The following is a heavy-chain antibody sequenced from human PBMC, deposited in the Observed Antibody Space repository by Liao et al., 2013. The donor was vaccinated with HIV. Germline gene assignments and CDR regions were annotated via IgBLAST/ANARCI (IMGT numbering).Heavy chain of an antibody. CDR3: TSDFLR. CDR1: GDSISSAY. J-gene: IGHJ4*02. Sequence: QVQLQESGPGLVKPSETLSLTCTVSGDSISSAYWGWIRQPPGKGLEWIGHISHSGFTNNNPSLKSRVTISIDLSNNEFSLDLSSVTAADTAVYYCTSDFLRWGQGTQVIVSS. CDR2: ISHSGFT. V-gene: IGHV4-59*01. D-gene: IGHD3-3*01.